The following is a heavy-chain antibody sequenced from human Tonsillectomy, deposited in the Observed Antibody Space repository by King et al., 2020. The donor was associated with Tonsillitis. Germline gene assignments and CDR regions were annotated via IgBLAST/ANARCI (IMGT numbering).Heavy chain of an antibody. V-gene: IGHV3-23*04. CDR1: VFTFSIYP. Sequence: VQLVESGGGLVQPGGSLRLSCAASVFTFSIYPMSWVRQAPGKGLEGVSDNSGSADGIYYADSVKGRFTISRDNSTNTLYLQMNSLRADDTAVYYCAKDRASSVYDSDSGLDYWGQGTLVTVSS. CDR3: AKDRASSVYDSDSGLDY. D-gene: IGHD5/OR15-5a*01. CDR2: NSGSADGI. J-gene: IGHJ4*02.